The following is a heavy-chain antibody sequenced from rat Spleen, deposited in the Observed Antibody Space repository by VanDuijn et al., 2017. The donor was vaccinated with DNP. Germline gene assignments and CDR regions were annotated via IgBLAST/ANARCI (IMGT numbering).Heavy chain of an antibody. J-gene: IGHJ4*01. CDR3: ASIYDGYPPYAMDA. CDR2: ISTGGGNT. Sequence: EVQLVESGGGLVQPGRSMKLSCAASGFTFSHYYMAWVRQAPTKGLEWVASISTGGGNTYYRDSVKGRFTISRDNAKSTLYLQMNSLKSEDTATYYCASIYDGYPPYAMDAWGQGTSVTVSS. CDR1: GFTFSHYY. V-gene: IGHV5-25*01. D-gene: IGHD1-12*03.